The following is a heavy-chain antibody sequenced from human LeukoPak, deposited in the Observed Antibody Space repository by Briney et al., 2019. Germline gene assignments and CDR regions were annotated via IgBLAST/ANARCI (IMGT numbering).Heavy chain of an antibody. D-gene: IGHD3-10*01. CDR3: ARGHYYGSDNWFDP. V-gene: IGHV1-2*06. J-gene: IGHJ5*02. Sequence: ASVKVSXKASGYTFTGYYMHWVRQAPGQGLEWMGRINPNSGGTNYAQKFQGRVTMTRDTSISTAYMELSRLRSDDTAVYYCARGHYYGSDNWFDPWGQGTLVTVSS. CDR2: INPNSGGT. CDR1: GYTFTGYY.